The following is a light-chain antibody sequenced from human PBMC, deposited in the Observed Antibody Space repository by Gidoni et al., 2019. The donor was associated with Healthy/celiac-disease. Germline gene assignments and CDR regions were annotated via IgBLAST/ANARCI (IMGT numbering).Light chain of an antibody. CDR1: QSVSSI. Sequence: EIVMSHSPATLSLSPGERATLSCRASQSVSSILALYQQKPGQAPSLLIYGASTRATGSPARFSGRGSGTEVTLTISSLQSEDFAVYYCQQYNNWTKTFXQXTKVEIK. CDR3: QQYNNWTKT. CDR2: GAS. V-gene: IGKV3-15*01. J-gene: IGKJ1*01.